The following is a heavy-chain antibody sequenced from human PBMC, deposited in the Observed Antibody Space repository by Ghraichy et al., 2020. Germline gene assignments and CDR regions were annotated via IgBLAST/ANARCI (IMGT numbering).Heavy chain of an antibody. D-gene: IGHD6-19*01. CDR2: IYYSGST. CDR1: GGSISSGDYY. Sequence: SETLSLTCTVSGGSISSGDYYWSWIRQPPGKGLEWIGDIYYSGSTYYNPSLKSRVTISVDTSKNQFSLKLSSVTAADTAVYYCARGAVAGDYGMDVWGQGTAVTVSS. V-gene: IGHV4-30-4*01. J-gene: IGHJ6*02. CDR3: ARGAVAGDYGMDV.